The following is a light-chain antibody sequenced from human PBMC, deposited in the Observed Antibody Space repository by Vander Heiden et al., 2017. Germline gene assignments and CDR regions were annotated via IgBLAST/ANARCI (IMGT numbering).Light chain of an antibody. J-gene: IGKJ4*01. CDR1: QHINNW. V-gene: IGKV1-12*01. CDR3: QHVVSLPLT. CDR2: GAS. Sequence: DIQMTQSPSSVSASVGDRVTISCRASQHINNWLAWCQQKPGKAPNLLIYGASSLQSGVPSRFSGSGSGTDFTLTISSLQPEDVATYYCQHVVSLPLTFGGGTKVEIK.